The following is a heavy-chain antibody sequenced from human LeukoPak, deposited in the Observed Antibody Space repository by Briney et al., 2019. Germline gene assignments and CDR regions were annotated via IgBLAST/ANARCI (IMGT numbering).Heavy chain of an antibody. D-gene: IGHD3-22*01. V-gene: IGHV1-8*03. J-gene: IGHJ4*02. CDR3: ARRSDYYDSSAYYY. Sequence: GASVKVSCKASGYTFTNYDINWVRQATGQGLEWMGWMNRNSGNTGYAQKVQGRVTITRDNSMSKGYMELGSLRADEQGVYYCARRSDYYDSSAYYYWGQGTLVTVSS. CDR1: GYTFTNYD. CDR2: MNRNSGNT.